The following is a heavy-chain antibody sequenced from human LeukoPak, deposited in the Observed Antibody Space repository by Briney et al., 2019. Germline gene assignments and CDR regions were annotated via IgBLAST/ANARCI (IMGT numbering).Heavy chain of an antibody. CDR2: IYTGGAT. V-gene: IGHV3-66*04. CDR1: GFTASILY. J-gene: IGHJ4*02. D-gene: IGHD3-9*01. CDR3: ATRNLHSSSDILK. Sequence: GGSLRLSCVASGFTASILYFRWVRQTPGKGLEWVSVIYTGGATYYGDSVKGRFTISRDDSKNMMYLQMNSLRVEDTAIYYCATRNLHSSSDILKWGQGTLVTVSS.